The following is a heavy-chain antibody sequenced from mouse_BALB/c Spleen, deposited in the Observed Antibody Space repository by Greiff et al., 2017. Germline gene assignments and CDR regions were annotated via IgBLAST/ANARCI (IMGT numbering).Heavy chain of an antibody. CDR2: ISSGSSTI. Sequence: EVKLVESGGGLVQPGGSRKLSCAASGFTFSSFGMHWVRQAPEKGLEWVAYISSGSSTIYYADTVKGRFTISRDNPKNTLFLQMTSLRSEDTAMYYCARSDSWYFDVWGAGTTVTVSS. CDR1: GFTFSSFG. V-gene: IGHV5-17*02. CDR3: ARSDSWYFDV. J-gene: IGHJ1*01. D-gene: IGHD2-13*01.